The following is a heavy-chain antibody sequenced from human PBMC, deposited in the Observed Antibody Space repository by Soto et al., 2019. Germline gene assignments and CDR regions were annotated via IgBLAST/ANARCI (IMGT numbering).Heavy chain of an antibody. V-gene: IGHV3-23*01. D-gene: IGHD1-26*01. CDR3: AKDPPLRGQPHFNWFDP. Sequence: GGSLRLSCAASGFTFSSYAMSWVRQAPGKGLEWVSAISGSGGSTYYADSVKGRFTISRDNSKNTLYLQMNSLRAEDTAVYYCAKDPPLRGQPHFNWFDPWGQGTLVTVSS. CDR1: GFTFSSYA. J-gene: IGHJ5*02. CDR2: ISGSGGST.